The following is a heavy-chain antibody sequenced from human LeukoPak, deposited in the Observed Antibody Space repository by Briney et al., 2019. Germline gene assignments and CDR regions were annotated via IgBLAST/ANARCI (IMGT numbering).Heavy chain of an antibody. CDR3: AREEQLLWFGEY. CDR1: VFTLTIYS. V-gene: IGHV3-33*01. D-gene: IGHD3-10*01. CDR2: IWYDGSNK. Sequence: PLGSLRLSCAPSVFTLTIYSMHWGRQAPGKGLGWVAVIWYDGSNKYYAHSAKGRFTISRDNPKNTLYLHINSRGAEDTAVYYWAREEQLLWFGEYGGQGTLVTVS. J-gene: IGHJ4*02.